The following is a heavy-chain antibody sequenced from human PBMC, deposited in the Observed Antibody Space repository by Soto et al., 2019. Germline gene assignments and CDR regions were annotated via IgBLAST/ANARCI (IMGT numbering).Heavy chain of an antibody. J-gene: IGHJ4*02. D-gene: IGHD2-8*02. CDR1: GGSFSGYY. Sequence: QVQLQQWGAGLLKPSETLSLTCAVHGGSFSGYYWSWIRQPPGKGLEWIGEINHSGSTNYNPSLKSRVTISVDTSKNQFSLKLSSVTAADTAVYYCARGQSSLLLACWGQGVLVTVSS. V-gene: IGHV4-34*01. CDR2: INHSGST. CDR3: ARGQSSLLLAC.